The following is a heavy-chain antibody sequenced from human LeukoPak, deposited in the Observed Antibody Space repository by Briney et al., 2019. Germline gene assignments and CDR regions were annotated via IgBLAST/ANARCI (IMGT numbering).Heavy chain of an antibody. CDR1: GGSISGYI. Sequence: SETLSLTCTVSGGSISGYIWSWIRQPPGKGLEWIAYIYDNGNTNYNPSLKSRVTIALDTSKTQFSLRLNSVTAADTAVYYCARGMATYRPGFDYWGQGTLVTVSS. CDR2: IYDNGNT. V-gene: IGHV4-59*08. D-gene: IGHD5-24*01. CDR3: ARGMATYRPGFDY. J-gene: IGHJ4*02.